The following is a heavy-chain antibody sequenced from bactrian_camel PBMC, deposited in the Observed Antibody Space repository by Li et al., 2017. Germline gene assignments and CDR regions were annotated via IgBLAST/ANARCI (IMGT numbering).Heavy chain of an antibody. V-gene: IGHV3S6*01. CDR3: ASSALVRTGWVLAEDFYDV. D-gene: IGHD5*01. CDR1: GPATFKSLC. Sequence: HVQLVESGGGSVQPGGSLRLSCSASGPATFKSLCVAWFRQRPGNEREGVVGIYTRGLIGYLSDSAKGRFTVSQDNASSTVYLQMNGLKPEDTAMYYCASSALVRTGWVLAEDFYDVWGQGTQVTVS. CDR2: IYTRGLIG. J-gene: IGHJ4*01.